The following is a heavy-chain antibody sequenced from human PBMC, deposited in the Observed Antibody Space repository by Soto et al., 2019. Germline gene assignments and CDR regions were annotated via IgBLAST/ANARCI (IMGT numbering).Heavy chain of an antibody. D-gene: IGHD3-22*01. J-gene: IGHJ4*02. CDR3: ARGEYYDSSGYSLDLFDY. V-gene: IGHV1-46*01. CDR2: INPSGGTT. Sequence: ASVKVSCKASGYTFTSFYIHWVRQAPGQGLEWMGIINPSGGTTNYAQKFQGRVIMTTDKSTSTVYMELSSLRSEDTAVYYCARGEYYDSSGYSLDLFDYWGQGTLVTVSS. CDR1: GYTFTSFY.